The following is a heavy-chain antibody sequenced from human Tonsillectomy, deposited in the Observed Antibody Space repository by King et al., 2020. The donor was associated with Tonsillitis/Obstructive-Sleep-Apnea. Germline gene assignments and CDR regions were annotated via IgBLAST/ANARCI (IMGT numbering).Heavy chain of an antibody. Sequence: QLQESGPGLVKPSQTPSLTCTVSGGSISSGGYYWSWIRQHPGKGLEWIGYIYYSGSTYYNPSLKSRVTISVDTSKNQFSLKLSSVTAADTAVYYCARAPKLLYYYYMDVWGKGTTVTVSS. D-gene: IGHD6-6*01. CDR2: IYYSGST. V-gene: IGHV4-31*03. CDR3: ARAPKLLYYYYMDV. CDR1: GGSISSGGYY. J-gene: IGHJ6*03.